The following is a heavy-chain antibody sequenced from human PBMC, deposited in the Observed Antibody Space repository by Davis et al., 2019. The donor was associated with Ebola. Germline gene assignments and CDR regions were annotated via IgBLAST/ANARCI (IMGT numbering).Heavy chain of an antibody. J-gene: IGHJ6*02. D-gene: IGHD2-15*01. CDR2: ISSSGSTI. V-gene: IGHV3-48*03. CDR3: AKGIAIYYYGMDV. CDR1: GFTFSSYE. Sequence: PGGSLRLSCAASGFTFSSYEMNWVRQAPGKGLEWVSYISSSGSTIYYADSVKGRFTISRDNAKNSLYLQMNSLRAEDTALYCCAKGIAIYYYGMDVWGQGTTVTVSS.